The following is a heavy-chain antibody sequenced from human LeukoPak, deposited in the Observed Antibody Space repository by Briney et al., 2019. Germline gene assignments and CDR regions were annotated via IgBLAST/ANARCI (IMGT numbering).Heavy chain of an antibody. CDR3: ATIRGIAAAGTWNY. CDR1: GGSISSGIYY. Sequence: PSETLSLTCTVSGGSISSGIYYWSWIRQPAGKGLEWIGRIYTSGSTNYNPSLKSRVTMSVDTSKNQFSLKLSSVTAADTAVYYCATIRGIAAAGTWNYWGQGTLVTVSS. D-gene: IGHD6-13*01. CDR2: IYTSGST. V-gene: IGHV4-61*02. J-gene: IGHJ4*02.